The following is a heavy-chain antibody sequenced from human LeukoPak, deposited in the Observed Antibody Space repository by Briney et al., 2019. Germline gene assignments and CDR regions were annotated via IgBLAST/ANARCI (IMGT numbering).Heavy chain of an antibody. J-gene: IGHJ4*02. CDR1: GGSISSYY. D-gene: IGHD5-18*01. CDR3: ARHVYSYGPKYYFDY. CDR2: IYYSGST. V-gene: IGHV4-59*08. Sequence: SETLPLTCTVSGGSISSYYWSWIRQPPGKGLEWIGYIYYSGSTNYNPSLKSRVTISVDTSKNQFSLKLSSVTAADTAVYYCARHVYSYGPKYYFDYWGQGTLVTVSS.